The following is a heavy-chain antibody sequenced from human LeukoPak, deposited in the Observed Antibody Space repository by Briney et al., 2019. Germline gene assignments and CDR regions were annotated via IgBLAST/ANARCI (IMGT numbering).Heavy chain of an antibody. CDR2: IYYSGSP. J-gene: IGHJ4*02. V-gene: IGHV4-59*01. Sequence: PSETLSLTCTVSGGSISSYYWSWIRQPPGKGLEWIGYIYYSGSPNYNPSLKSRVTISVDTSKNQFSLKLSSVTAADTAVYYCARNIELDSWGQGTLVTVSS. CDR3: ARNIELDS. CDR1: GGSISSYY.